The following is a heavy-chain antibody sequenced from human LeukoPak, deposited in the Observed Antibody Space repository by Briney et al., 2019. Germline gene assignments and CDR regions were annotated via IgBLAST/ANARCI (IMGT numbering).Heavy chain of an antibody. V-gene: IGHV3-23*01. CDR1: GFSFSTYN. Sequence: GGSLGLSCAASGFSFSTYNMNWVRQAPGKGLEWVSAISGSGGSTYYADSVKGRFTISRDNSKNTLYLQMNSLRAEDTAVYYCAKPITIFDYWGQGTLVTVSS. CDR2: ISGSGGST. J-gene: IGHJ4*02. CDR3: AKPITIFDY. D-gene: IGHD3-3*01.